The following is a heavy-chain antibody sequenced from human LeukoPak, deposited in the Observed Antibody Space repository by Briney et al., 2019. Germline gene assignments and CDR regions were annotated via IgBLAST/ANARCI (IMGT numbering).Heavy chain of an antibody. CDR2: INPRGDST. J-gene: IGHJ4*02. D-gene: IGHD2-8*01. CDR3: ARGDEWYFDY. Sequence: ASVKVSCKASGYTFTNYYMHWVRQAPGQGLEWMGIINPRGDSTSYAQKFQGRVTMTRDTSTSTVYMELSSLRSEDTAVYYCARGDEWYFDYWGQGTLVTVSS. V-gene: IGHV1-46*01. CDR1: GYTFTNYY.